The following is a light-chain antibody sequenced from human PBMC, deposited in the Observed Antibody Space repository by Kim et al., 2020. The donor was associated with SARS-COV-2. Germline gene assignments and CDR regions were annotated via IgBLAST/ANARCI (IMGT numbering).Light chain of an antibody. V-gene: IGKV3-11*01. Sequence: SPGERATLSCRASQSVSSYLAWYQQKPGQAPRLLIYDASNMATGIPARFSGSGSGTDFTLTISSLEPEDFAVYYCQQRSNWPPGYSFGQGTKLEIK. J-gene: IGKJ2*03. CDR1: QSVSSY. CDR3: QQRSNWPPGYS. CDR2: DAS.